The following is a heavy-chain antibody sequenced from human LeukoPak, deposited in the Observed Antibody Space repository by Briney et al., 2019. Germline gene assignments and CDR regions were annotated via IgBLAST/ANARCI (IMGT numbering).Heavy chain of an antibody. CDR2: ISFSGSTI. D-gene: IGHD3-22*01. J-gene: IGHJ1*01. V-gene: IGHV3-48*03. CDR1: GFTFSSYE. Sequence: PGGSLRLSCAASGFTFSSYEMNWVRQAPGKGLEWVSYISFSGSTIYYADSVEGRFTISRDNAKNSLYVQMNSLRAEDTAVYYCARGGYYDSSGYYYVGYFHHWGQGTLVTVSS. CDR3: ARGGYYDSSGYYYVGYFHH.